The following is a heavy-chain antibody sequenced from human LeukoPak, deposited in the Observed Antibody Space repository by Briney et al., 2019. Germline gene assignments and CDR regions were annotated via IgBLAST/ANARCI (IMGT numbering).Heavy chain of an antibody. CDR2: VFHSGST. J-gene: IGHJ4*02. CDR3: ARAGYSGYDYDY. CDR1: GYSISSGRY. D-gene: IGHD5-12*01. V-gene: IGHV4-38-2*02. Sequence: PSETLSPTCTVSGYSISSGRYWGWIRQPPGKGLEWIGSVFHSGSTYYNPSLKSRVTISVDTSKNQFSLELSSVTAADTAVYYCARAGYSGYDYDYWGQGTLVTVSS.